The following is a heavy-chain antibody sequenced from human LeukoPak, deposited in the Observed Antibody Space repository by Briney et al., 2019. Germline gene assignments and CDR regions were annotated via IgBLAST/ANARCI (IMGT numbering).Heavy chain of an antibody. J-gene: IGHJ5*02. CDR3: ASLGTLRS. CDR1: GGSVSSSSYY. Sequence: SETLSLTCSVSGGSVSSSSYYWGWIRQPPGKGLEWIGGISHSGTNYNNPSLKSRVSISIDTSKNQFSVKLTSVTAADTAIYYCASLGTLRSWGKGTLVTVSS. V-gene: IGHV4-39*01. CDR2: ISHSGTN. D-gene: IGHD7-27*01.